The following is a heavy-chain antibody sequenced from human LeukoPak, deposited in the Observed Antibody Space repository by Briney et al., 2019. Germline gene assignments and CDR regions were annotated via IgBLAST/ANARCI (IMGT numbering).Heavy chain of an antibody. V-gene: IGHV4-61*01. CDR1: GGSVSSGSYY. CDR3: ARTYYDFWSGYYHYFDY. J-gene: IGHJ4*02. Sequence: SETLSLTCTVSGGSVSSGSYYWSWIRQPPGKGLEWIGYIYYSGSTNYNPSLKSRVTISIDTSKNQFSLKLSSVTAADTAVYYCARTYYDFWSGYYHYFDYWGQGTLVTVSS. CDR2: IYYSGST. D-gene: IGHD3-3*01.